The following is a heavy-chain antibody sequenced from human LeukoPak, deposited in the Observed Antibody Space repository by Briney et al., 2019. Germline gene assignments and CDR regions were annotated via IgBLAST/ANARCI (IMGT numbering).Heavy chain of an antibody. CDR1: GGSTSSSSYH. CDR3: ARQRGKMRYFDFVALDY. Sequence: PEALSLTCTVSGGSTSSSSYHWGWIRQPPGKGLEWIGTIYSGGSTYYNSSLKSRVTLSIDTSNNQFFLKLNSVTAADTAVYYCARQRGKMRYFDFVALDYWGQGTLVTVSS. D-gene: IGHD3-9*01. J-gene: IGHJ4*02. CDR2: IYSGGST. V-gene: IGHV4-39*01.